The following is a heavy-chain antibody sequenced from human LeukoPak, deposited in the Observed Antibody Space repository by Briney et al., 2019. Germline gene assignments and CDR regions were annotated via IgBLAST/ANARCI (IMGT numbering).Heavy chain of an antibody. CDR1: GFTFNTYS. Sequence: GGSLRLSCEASGFTFNTYSMNWARQAPGKGLEWVSGISWNSGRIGYADSVKGRFTISRDNAKNSLYLQMNSLRAEDTALYYCVKDRVWFGELLNPLFDNWGQGTRVTVSS. CDR3: VKDRVWFGELLNPLFDN. D-gene: IGHD3-10*01. CDR2: ISWNSGRI. V-gene: IGHV3-9*01. J-gene: IGHJ4*02.